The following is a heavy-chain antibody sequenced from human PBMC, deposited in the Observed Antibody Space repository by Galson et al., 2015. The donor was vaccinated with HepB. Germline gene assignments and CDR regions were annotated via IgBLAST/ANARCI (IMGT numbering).Heavy chain of an antibody. V-gene: IGHV6-1*01. J-gene: IGHJ4*02. D-gene: IGHD3-9*01. CDR1: GDSVSSNTAA. CDR3: ARDPLTNYDVLTGHYSTAGFDC. CDR2: TYYRSKWYN. Sequence: CAISGDSVSSNTAAWNWIRQSPSRGLEWLGRTYYRSKWYNNYALSVKSRLTINADTSKNQFSLQLNSVTPEDTAVYYCARDPLTNYDVLTGHYSTAGFDCWGQGSLVTVSS.